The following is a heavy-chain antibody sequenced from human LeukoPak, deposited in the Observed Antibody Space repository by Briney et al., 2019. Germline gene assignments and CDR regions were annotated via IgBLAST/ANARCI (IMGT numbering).Heavy chain of an antibody. D-gene: IGHD1-14*01. V-gene: IGHV4-59*08. CDR2: ILSSGST. J-gene: IGHJ3*02. Sequence: SETLSLTCTVSGGSVSGYYWSWIRQTPGKGLEWIGYILSSGSTRYNPSLWSRVTISVDTSKDLFSLTLTSVTAADTALYYCSRHRGKYKADDAFDIWGRGTLVAVSS. CDR1: GGSVSGYY. CDR3: SRHRGKYKADDAFDI.